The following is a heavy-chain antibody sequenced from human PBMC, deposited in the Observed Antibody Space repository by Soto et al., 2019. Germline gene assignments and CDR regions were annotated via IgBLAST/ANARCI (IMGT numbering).Heavy chain of an antibody. Sequence: EVQLLESGGGWVQPGGSLRLSCAASGFTFSSYVMTWVRQAPGKGLEWVSSISGTVVYTYYADSVSGRFTISRDNSKNPLYVQMDNRTGEDKARYYCAKGLVDCIGAVCFDWGKGTLVTFSS. V-gene: IGHV3-23*01. CDR1: GFTFSSYV. D-gene: IGHD2-15*01. J-gene: IGHJ4*02. CDR3: AKGLVDCIGAVCFD. CDR2: ISGTVVYT.